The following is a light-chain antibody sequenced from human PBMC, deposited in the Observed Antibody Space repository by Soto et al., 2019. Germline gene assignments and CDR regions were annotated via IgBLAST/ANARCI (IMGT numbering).Light chain of an antibody. CDR2: DVS. V-gene: IGKV1-5*01. CDR3: QHYNRYVPWR. Sequence: DGQMTQSPSTLSAAVGDTVTITCRASQYVNRWLAWYQQKPGKAPKLLIFDVSTLESGVPSRFSGSGSETEFTLTISSLQPDDFATYYCQHYNRYVPWRFGQGTKVEIK. J-gene: IGKJ1*01. CDR1: QYVNRW.